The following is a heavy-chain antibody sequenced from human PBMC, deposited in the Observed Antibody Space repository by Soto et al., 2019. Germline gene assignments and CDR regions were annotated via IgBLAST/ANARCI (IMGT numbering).Heavy chain of an antibody. CDR2: IYKKGNS. V-gene: IGHV4-31*03. J-gene: IGHJ4*02. D-gene: IGHD5-18*01. CDR3: GGGRGFRFGIVVWYFDY. Sequence: QVQLQESGPGLVKPSQTLSLTCTVSGGSISSGDYYWNWIRQRPGKGLEWIGYIYKKGNSYYSPSVKGRVTMPLGTSKDQFTLELSSVTAGATGGYFWGGGRGFRFGIVVWYFDYWGQGTLVTVSS. CDR1: GGSISSGDYY.